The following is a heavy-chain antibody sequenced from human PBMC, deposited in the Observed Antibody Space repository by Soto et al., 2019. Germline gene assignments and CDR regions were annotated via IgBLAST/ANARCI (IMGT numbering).Heavy chain of an antibody. J-gene: IGHJ6*02. D-gene: IGHD3-3*02. V-gene: IGHV4-34*02. CDR1: GGSLRNYN. CDR2: INHSGDT. CDR3: ARGRLHSHFWNGYAFEGPYGLDV. Sequence: QVQLQQWGAGLVKPSETLSLTCAVYGGSLRNYNWTWIRQAPGKGLVWIGEINHSGDTNYDSSLKSPVSISVNTTKNQSSLILFSVTAAATAVYYCARGRLHSHFWNGYAFEGPYGLDVWGQGTTVTFTS.